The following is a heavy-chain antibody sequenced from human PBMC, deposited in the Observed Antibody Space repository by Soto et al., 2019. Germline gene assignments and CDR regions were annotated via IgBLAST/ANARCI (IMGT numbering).Heavy chain of an antibody. J-gene: IGHJ5*02. CDR2: IYYSGRT. V-gene: IGHV4-59*01. CDR1: GGSISSYY. D-gene: IGHD2-2*02. CDR3: ARGYCSSTICYIWDNWFDP. Sequence: QVQLQESGPGLVKPSETLSLTCTVSGGSISSYYWSWIRQPPGKGLEWIGYIYYSGRTNYNPSLKSGVTISVDTSKTQFSLKLSSVTAADTAVYYCARGYCSSTICYIWDNWFDPWGQGTLVTVSS.